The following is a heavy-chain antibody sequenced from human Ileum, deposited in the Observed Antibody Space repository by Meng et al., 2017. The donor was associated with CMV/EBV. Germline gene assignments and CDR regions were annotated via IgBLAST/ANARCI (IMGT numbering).Heavy chain of an antibody. CDR1: GGSISGYY. V-gene: IGHV4-4*07. J-gene: IGHJ4*02. CDR3: ARGSSSWAFDY. D-gene: IGHD2-2*01. Sequence: QQAGPALVKPSETLSLTCTVSGGSISGYYWSWIRQPDTRGLEWIGRVYSSGSTDYNPSLQSRVTMSVDTSKNQFSLKLSSVTAADTAVYYCARGSSSWAFDYWGQGTLVTVSS. CDR2: VYSSGST.